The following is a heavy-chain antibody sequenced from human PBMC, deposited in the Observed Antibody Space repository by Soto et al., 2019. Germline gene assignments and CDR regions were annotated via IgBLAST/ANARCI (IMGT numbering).Heavy chain of an antibody. CDR1: GFNFSSHG. V-gene: IGHV3-66*01. CDR3: ARDHQWLGNFDY. CDR2: IYSGGST. D-gene: IGHD6-19*01. J-gene: IGHJ4*02. Sequence: GESLKISCAASGFNFSSHGLHWVRQAPGKGLEWVAVIYSGGSTYYADSVKGRLTISRDNSKNTLYLQMNSLRAEDTAVYYCARDHQWLGNFDYWGQGTLVTVSS.